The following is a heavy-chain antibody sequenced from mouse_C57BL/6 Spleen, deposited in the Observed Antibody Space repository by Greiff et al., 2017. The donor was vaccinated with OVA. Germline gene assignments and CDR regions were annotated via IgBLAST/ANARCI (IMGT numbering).Heavy chain of an antibody. CDR3: ARSGLLLDYYAMDY. D-gene: IGHD2-3*01. CDR2: IDPSDSET. CDR1: GYTFTSYW. V-gene: IGHV1-52*01. Sequence: VQLQQSGAELVRPGSSVKLSCKASGYTFTSYWMHWVKQRPIQGLEWIGNIDPSDSETHYNQKFKDKATLTVDKSSSTAYMQLSSLTSEDSAVYYCARSGLLLDYYAMDYWGQGTSVTVSS. J-gene: IGHJ4*01.